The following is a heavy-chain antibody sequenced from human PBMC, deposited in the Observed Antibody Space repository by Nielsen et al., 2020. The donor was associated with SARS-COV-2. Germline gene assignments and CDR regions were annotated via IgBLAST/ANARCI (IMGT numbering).Heavy chain of an antibody. CDR1: GFTFSSYA. CDR2: ISYDGSNK. Sequence: GESLKISCAASGFTFSSYAMHWVRQAPGKGLEWVAVISYDGSNKYYADSVKGRFTISRDNSKNTLYLQMNSLRAEDTAVYYCARAGNDYVRGSYRYFPDYWGQGTLVTVSS. D-gene: IGHD3-16*02. V-gene: IGHV3-30*04. J-gene: IGHJ4*02. CDR3: ARAGNDYVRGSYRYFPDY.